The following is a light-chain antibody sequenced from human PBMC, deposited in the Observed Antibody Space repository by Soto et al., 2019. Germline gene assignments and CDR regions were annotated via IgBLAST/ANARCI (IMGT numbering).Light chain of an antibody. Sequence: DIQMTQSPSTLSAYVGDRVTITCRASQIISSWLAWYQKKPGKAPKILIYKASSLESGLQSRLRGSGSGKEFNLTIRSMKPDDFATYYCPKYHDYWTVGQGTKVDIK. CDR1: QIISSW. V-gene: IGKV1-5*03. CDR2: KAS. CDR3: PKYHDYWT. J-gene: IGKJ1*01.